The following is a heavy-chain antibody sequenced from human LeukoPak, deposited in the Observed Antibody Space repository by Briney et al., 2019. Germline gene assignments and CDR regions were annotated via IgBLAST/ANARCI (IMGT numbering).Heavy chain of an antibody. CDR1: GYTFTAYY. J-gene: IGHJ4*02. V-gene: IGHV1-2*02. CDR2: INPNSGGT. CDR3: ARSRLGSSWYVVDY. D-gene: IGHD6-13*01. Sequence: GASVKVSCKASGYTFTAYYMHWVRQAPGQGLEWMGWINPNSGGTNYAQKFQGRVTMTRDTSISTAYMELSRLRSDDTAVYYCARSRLGSSWYVVDYWGQGTLVTVSS.